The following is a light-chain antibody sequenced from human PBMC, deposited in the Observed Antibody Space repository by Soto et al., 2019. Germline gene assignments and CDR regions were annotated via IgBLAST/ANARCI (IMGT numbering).Light chain of an antibody. CDR2: DAS. V-gene: IGKV3-11*01. J-gene: IGKJ4*01. Sequence: NVLTQSAATLSLYPGERATLSCRASQSVSSYLAWYQQKPGQAPRLLIYDASNRATGIPARFSGSGSGTDFTLTISSLEPEDFAVYYCQQRSDWPLTFGGGTKVDIK. CDR1: QSVSSY. CDR3: QQRSDWPLT.